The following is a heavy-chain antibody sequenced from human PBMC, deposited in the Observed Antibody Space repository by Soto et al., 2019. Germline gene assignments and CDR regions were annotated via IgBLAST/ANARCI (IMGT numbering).Heavy chain of an antibody. CDR3: ARDFQWLVTPNHYYKGMDV. V-gene: IGHV1-18*04. D-gene: IGHD6-19*01. CDR1: GYTFTRYG. J-gene: IGHJ6*02. CDR2: ISAYTGDT. Sequence: QVQLVQSGAEVRKPGASVKVSCKASGYTFTRYGMSWVRQAPGQGLEWMGWISAYTGDTNYAQKFQGRVTMTTDTSTTTGYMELRSLRSDDTAVYYCARDFQWLVTPNHYYKGMDVWGQGTTVTVSS.